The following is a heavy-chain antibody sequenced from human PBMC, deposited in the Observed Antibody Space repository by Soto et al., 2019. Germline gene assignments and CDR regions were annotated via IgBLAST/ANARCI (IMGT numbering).Heavy chain of an antibody. Sequence: NPSETLSLTCTVAGDSMNSFYWSCIQQPPGKTLEWIGNIFYTGSTTYNPSLESRITVSVDTSKNQFSLRLSSVSAADTAVYFCAKYRRTAAEGYTLDYGGRGTLVTVSS. V-gene: IGHV4-59*01. D-gene: IGHD6-13*01. CDR3: AKYRRTAAEGYTLDY. CDR1: GDSMNSFY. CDR2: IFYTGST. J-gene: IGHJ4*02.